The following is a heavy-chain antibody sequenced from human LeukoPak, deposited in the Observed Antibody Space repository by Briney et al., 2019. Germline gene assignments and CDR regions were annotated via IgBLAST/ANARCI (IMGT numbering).Heavy chain of an antibody. J-gene: IGHJ4*02. Sequence: GGSLRLSCAASGFTFSSYSMNWVRQAPGKGLEWVSGISWNSGSIGYADSVKGRFTISRDNAKNSLYLQMNSLRAEDTALYYCAKGRAGYYTGWYFDYWGQGTLVTVSS. D-gene: IGHD3/OR15-3a*01. CDR1: GFTFSSYS. CDR3: AKGRAGYYTGWYFDY. CDR2: ISWNSGSI. V-gene: IGHV3-9*01.